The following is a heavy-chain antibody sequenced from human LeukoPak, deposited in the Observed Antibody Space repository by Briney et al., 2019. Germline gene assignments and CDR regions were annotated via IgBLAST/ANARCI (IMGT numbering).Heavy chain of an antibody. J-gene: IGHJ5*02. CDR1: GYTFTSYY. V-gene: IGHV1-46*01. CDR2: INPSGGST. Sequence: GASVKVSCKASGYTFTSYYMHWVRQAPGQGLEWMGIINPSGGSTSYAQKFQGRVTMTRNTSISTAYMELSSLRTEDTAVYYCARVPRRGDRFDPWGQGTLVTVSS. CDR3: ARVPRRGDRFDP. D-gene: IGHD3-10*01.